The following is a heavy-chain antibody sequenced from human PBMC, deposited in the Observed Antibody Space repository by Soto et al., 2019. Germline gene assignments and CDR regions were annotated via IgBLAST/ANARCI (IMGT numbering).Heavy chain of an antibody. CDR2: IWYDGSNK. J-gene: IGHJ4*02. Sequence: GGSLRLSCAASGFTFSSYGMHWVRQAPGKGLEWVAVIWYDGSNKYYADSVKGRFTISRGNSKNTLYLQMNSLRAEDTALYLCATDIHATWLLNSWGQGTLVTVSS. V-gene: IGHV3-33*01. CDR3: ATDIHATWLLNS. D-gene: IGHD2-2*02. CDR1: GFTFSSYG.